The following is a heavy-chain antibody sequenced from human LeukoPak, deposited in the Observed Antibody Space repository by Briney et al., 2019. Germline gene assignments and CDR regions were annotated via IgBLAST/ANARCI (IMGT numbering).Heavy chain of an antibody. CDR3: AISLSGTSLHAFDI. J-gene: IGHJ3*02. V-gene: IGHV4-4*07. D-gene: IGHD3-10*01. Sequence: SETLSLTCTVSGGSITNYYWRWVRQPAGKGLEWVGRIYSSGGTNYNTSIKRRVNISVDKSQNQFSLKLTSVTAADTALYYCAISLSGTSLHAFDILVQGTMVTVSS. CDR2: IYSSGGT. CDR1: GGSITNYY.